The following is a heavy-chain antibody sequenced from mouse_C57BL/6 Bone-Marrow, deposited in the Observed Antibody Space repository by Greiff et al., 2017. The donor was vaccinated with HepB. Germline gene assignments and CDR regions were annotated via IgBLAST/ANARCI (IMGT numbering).Heavy chain of an antibody. CDR1: GIDFSRYW. J-gene: IGHJ1*03. V-gene: IGHV4-1*01. CDR2: INPDSSTI. Sequence: CKASGIDFSRYWMSWVRRAPGKGLEWIGEINPDSSTINYAPSLKDKFIISRDNAKNTLYLQMSKVRSEDTALYYCAREDYYGSRGYFDVWGTGTTVTVSS. CDR3: AREDYYGSRGYFDV. D-gene: IGHD1-1*01.